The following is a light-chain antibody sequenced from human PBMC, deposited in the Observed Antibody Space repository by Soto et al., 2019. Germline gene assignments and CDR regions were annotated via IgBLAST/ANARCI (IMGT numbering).Light chain of an antibody. CDR1: SSDVGGYNY. CDR3: ISFTSRHIYV. CDR2: DVT. J-gene: IGLJ1*01. Sequence: YARSQPAAVSVSPGQSITISCTGTSSDVGGYNYVSWYQQHPGPAPKLIIYDVTNRPSGISNRFSGSKSGNTASLTISGLQHEDEADYYCISFTSRHIYVFGTGTKVTVL. V-gene: IGLV2-14*03.